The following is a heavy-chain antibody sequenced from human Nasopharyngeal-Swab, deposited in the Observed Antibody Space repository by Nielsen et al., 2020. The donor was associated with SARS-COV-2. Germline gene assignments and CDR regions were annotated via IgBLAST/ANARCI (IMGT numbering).Heavy chain of an antibody. CDR1: GFTFSSYS. D-gene: IGHD6-6*01. J-gene: IGHJ1*01. CDR2: ISSSSSYI. CDR3: ARDSEYSSSSLFQH. Sequence: GESLKISCAASGFTFSSYSMNWVRQAPGKGLEWVSYISSSSSYIYYADSVKGRFTISRDNAKNSLYLQMNSLRAEDTAVYYCARDSEYSSSSLFQHWGQGTLVTVSS. V-gene: IGHV3-21*05.